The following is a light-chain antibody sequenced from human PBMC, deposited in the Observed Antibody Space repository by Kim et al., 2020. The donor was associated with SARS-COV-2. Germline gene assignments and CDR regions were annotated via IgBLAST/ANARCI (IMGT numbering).Light chain of an antibody. V-gene: IGKV1-5*03. CDR1: QTVNKL. J-gene: IGKJ5*01. CDR2: GAS. CDR3: QQYISFPIT. Sequence: AALGAGVTNTCRASQTVNKLLASDQQKPGKAPNLLIYGASTLATGVPSRFSGSGSGTEFTLTITSLQPDDFATYYCQQYISFPITFGQGTRLEIK.